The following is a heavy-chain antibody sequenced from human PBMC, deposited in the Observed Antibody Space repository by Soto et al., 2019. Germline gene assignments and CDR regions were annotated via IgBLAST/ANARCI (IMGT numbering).Heavy chain of an antibody. CDR1: GVAVTSNY. CDR2: IFSVGTT. Sequence: GGSLRLSCATSGVAVTSNYMTWVRQAPGKGLEWVSVIFSVGTTYYADSVKGRFTISRDISKNSVYLQMSSLRAEDTAIYYCARDIRGANWGQGTLVTAPQ. V-gene: IGHV3-53*01. CDR3: ARDIRGAN. J-gene: IGHJ4*02. D-gene: IGHD3-10*01.